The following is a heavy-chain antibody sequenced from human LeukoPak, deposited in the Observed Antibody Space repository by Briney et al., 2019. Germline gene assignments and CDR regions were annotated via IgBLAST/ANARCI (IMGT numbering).Heavy chain of an antibody. D-gene: IGHD5-18*01. CDR2: IYYSGST. CDR1: GGSISSSSYY. CDR3: ARALVDTAPGYYYYYMDV. J-gene: IGHJ6*03. Sequence: PSETLSLTCTVSGGSISSSSYYWGWIRQPPGKGLEWIGSIYYSGSTYYNPSLKSRATISVDTSKNQFSLKLSSVTAADTAVYYCARALVDTAPGYYYYYMDVWGKGTTVTVSS. V-gene: IGHV4-39*07.